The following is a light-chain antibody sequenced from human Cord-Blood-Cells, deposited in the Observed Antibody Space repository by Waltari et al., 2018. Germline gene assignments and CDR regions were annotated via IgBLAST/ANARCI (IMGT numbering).Light chain of an antibody. Sequence: QSALTQPASVSGSPGQSITISCTGTSSDVGGYNYVSWYQQHPGKAPKLMSYDVSNRPSGVSNRFSGSKSGNTASLTISGLKAEDEADYYCSSYTSSSNVVFGGGTKLTVL. CDR2: DVS. CDR1: SSDVGGYNY. V-gene: IGLV2-14*01. CDR3: SSYTSSSNVV. J-gene: IGLJ2*01.